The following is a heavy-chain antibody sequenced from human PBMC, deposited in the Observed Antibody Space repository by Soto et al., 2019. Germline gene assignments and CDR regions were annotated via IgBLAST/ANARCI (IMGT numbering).Heavy chain of an antibody. CDR2: ISGSGSDR. Sequence: EVQVLESGGGLVQPGGSLRLSCVASGFTFSTYAMNWVRQAPGKGLEWVSGISGSGSDRYYADSVRGRFTISRDNSNNTLNLQMDSLRAEDTAIYYCMKTPRSYHYYMDVWGKGTTVTVSS. J-gene: IGHJ6*03. V-gene: IGHV3-23*01. CDR1: GFTFSTYA. CDR3: MKTPRSYHYYMDV. D-gene: IGHD3-16*01.